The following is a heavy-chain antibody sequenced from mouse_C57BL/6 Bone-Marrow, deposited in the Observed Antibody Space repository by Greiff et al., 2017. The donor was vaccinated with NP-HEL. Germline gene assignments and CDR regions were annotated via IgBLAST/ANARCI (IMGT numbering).Heavy chain of an antibody. D-gene: IGHD1-1*01. V-gene: IGHV1-26*01. J-gene: IGHJ2*01. Sequence: EVQLQQSGPELVKPGASVKISCKASGYTFTDYYLNWVKQSHGKSLEWIGDINPNNGGTSYNQKFKGKATLTVDKSSSTAYMELRSLTSEDSAGYYCASSSITTVVAGFDYWGQGTTLTVSS. CDR1: GYTFTDYY. CDR2: INPNNGGT. CDR3: ASSSITTVVAGFDY.